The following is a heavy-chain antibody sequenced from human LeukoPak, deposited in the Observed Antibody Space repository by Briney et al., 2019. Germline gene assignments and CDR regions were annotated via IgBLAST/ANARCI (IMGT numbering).Heavy chain of an antibody. J-gene: IGHJ4*02. CDR1: GFTFSSYA. CDR2: ISGSDSST. Sequence: GGSLRLSCAASGFTFSSYAMSWVRQAPGKGLEWVSAISGSDSSTHYADSVKGRFTISRDNSKNTLYLQMNSLRADDTAVYYCAKSGYNRFDYWGQGTLVTVSS. V-gene: IGHV3-23*01. D-gene: IGHD5-24*01. CDR3: AKSGYNRFDY.